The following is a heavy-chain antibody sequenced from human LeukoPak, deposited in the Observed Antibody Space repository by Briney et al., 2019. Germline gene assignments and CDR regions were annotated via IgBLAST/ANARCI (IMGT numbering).Heavy chain of an antibody. Sequence: GASVKVSCKASGYTFTSYGISWVRQAPGQGLEWMGWISAYNGNTNYAQKLQGRVTMTTDTSTSTAYMELRSLRSDDTAVYYCARGSDYYDSSGYYVLPDYWGQGTLVTVSS. J-gene: IGHJ4*02. V-gene: IGHV1-18*01. CDR3: ARGSDYYDSSGYYVLPDY. D-gene: IGHD3-22*01. CDR2: ISAYNGNT. CDR1: GYTFTSYG.